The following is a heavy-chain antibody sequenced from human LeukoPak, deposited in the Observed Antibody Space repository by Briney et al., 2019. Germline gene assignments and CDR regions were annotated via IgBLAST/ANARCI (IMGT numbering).Heavy chain of an antibody. CDR3: ARDGNTSDAFDI. CDR2: ISGSSSYI. J-gene: IGHJ3*02. Sequence: PGGSLRLSCAASGFTFSSYSMNWVRQAPGKGLEWVSSISGSSSYIYYADSVKGRFTISRDNAKNSLYLQMNSLRAEDTAVYYCARDGNTSDAFDIWGQGTMVTVSS. CDR1: GFTFSSYS. V-gene: IGHV3-21*01.